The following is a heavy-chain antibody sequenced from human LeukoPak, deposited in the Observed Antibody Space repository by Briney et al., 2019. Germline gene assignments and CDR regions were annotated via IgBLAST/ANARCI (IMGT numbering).Heavy chain of an antibody. CDR3: AREILSAAGLDS. Sequence: ASVKVSCKASGYTFIGYYMNWVRQAPGQGLEWMGWINPNSGGTDYALKFQGRVTMTRDTSTNTAYMELSRLTSDDTAINYCAREILSAAGLDSWGQGTLVTVSS. CDR2: INPNSGGT. J-gene: IGHJ4*02. D-gene: IGHD6-13*01. V-gene: IGHV1-2*02. CDR1: GYTFIGYY.